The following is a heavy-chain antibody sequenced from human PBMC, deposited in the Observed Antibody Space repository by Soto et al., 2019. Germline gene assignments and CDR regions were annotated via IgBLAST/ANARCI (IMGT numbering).Heavy chain of an antibody. J-gene: IGHJ5*02. CDR1: GDSINNYGHF. CDR3: ATSNGAYSYDTVS. CDR2: FYFSGAT. D-gene: IGHD3-16*01. V-gene: IGHV4-31*03. Sequence: SETLSLPCTASGDSINNYGHFWTWIRQKPGEGLEWIGYFYFSGATSYTPSLKSRVSISLHKAQKYFFLGLSSVTAAYTSVYYCATSNGAYSYDTVSWGQGTLVTVS.